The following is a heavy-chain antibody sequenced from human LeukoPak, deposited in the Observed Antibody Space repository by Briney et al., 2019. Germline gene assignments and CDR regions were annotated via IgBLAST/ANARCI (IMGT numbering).Heavy chain of an antibody. CDR3: AKAPLWFGELDY. V-gene: IGHV3-66*01. Sequence: GGSLRLSCAASGFTVSSNYMSWVRQAPGKGLEWVSVIYSGGSTYYADSVKGRFTISRDNSKNTLYLQMNSLRAEDTAVYYCAKAPLWFGELDYWGQGTLVTVSS. CDR1: GFTVSSNY. J-gene: IGHJ4*02. CDR2: IYSGGST. D-gene: IGHD3-10*01.